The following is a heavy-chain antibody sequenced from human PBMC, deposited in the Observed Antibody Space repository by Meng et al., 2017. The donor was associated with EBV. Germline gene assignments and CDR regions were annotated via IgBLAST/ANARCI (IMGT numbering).Heavy chain of an antibody. Sequence: ELQLLGSCGGFSCPACSLTLSGSASGFTVRCNCMGLVRQAPVNGLVCISVIYSGGSTYYADSVKGRFTISRDNSKNTLYLQMNSLRAEDTAVYYCAKHRLGPLDYWGQGTLVTVSS. CDR3: AKHRLGPLDY. J-gene: IGHJ4*02. CDR2: IYSGGST. V-gene: IGHV3-53*01. D-gene: IGHD5-12*01. CDR1: GFTVRCNC.